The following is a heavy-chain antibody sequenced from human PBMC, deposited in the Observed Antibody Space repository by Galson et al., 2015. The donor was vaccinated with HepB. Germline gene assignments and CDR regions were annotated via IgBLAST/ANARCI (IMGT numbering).Heavy chain of an antibody. CDR3: ARSQGGYRDAFDI. D-gene: IGHD3-16*02. CDR1: GYTFTGYY. J-gene: IGHJ3*02. CDR2: INPNSGGT. Sequence: SVKVSCKASGYTFTGYYMNWVRQAPGQGLEWMGRINPNSGGTNYAQKFQGRVTMTRDTSISTAYMELSRLRSDDTAVYYCARSQGGYRDAFDIWGQGTMVTVSS. V-gene: IGHV1-2*06.